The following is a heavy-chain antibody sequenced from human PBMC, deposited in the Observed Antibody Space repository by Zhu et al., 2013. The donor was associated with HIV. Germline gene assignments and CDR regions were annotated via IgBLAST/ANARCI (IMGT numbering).Heavy chain of an antibody. Sequence: QVQLVQSGAEVKKPGSSVKVSCKASGGTFSSYTISWVRQAPGQGLEWMGRIIPILGIANYAQKFQGRVTITADKSTSTAYMELSSLRSEDTAVYYCARHNTPGRYYDFSNWFDPSGPREPWSPSPQ. J-gene: IGHJ5*02. V-gene: IGHV1-69*02. CDR3: ARHNTPGRYYDFSNWFDP. CDR2: IIPILGIA. CDR1: GGTFSSYT. D-gene: IGHD3-3*01.